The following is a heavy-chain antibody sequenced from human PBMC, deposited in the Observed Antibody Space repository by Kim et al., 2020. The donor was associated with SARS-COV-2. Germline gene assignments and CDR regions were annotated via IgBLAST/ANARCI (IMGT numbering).Heavy chain of an antibody. CDR2: IYYSGST. Sequence: SETLSLTCTVSGGSISSGDYYWTWIRQPPGKGLEWIGYIYYSGSTYYNPSLKSRVTISVDTSKNQFSLKLSSVTAADTAVYYCAREGLRLGWFDPWGQGTLVTVSS. CDR3: AREGLRLGWFDP. CDR1: GGSISSGDYY. V-gene: IGHV4-30-4*01. J-gene: IGHJ5*02. D-gene: IGHD3-16*01.